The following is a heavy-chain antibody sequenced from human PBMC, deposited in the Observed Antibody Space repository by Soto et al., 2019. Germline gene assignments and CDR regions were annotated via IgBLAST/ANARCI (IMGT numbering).Heavy chain of an antibody. CDR3: ARARSGYSSGWYGRGFFDY. V-gene: IGHV1-69*01. CDR2: IIPIFGTA. Sequence: QVQLVQSGAEVKKPGSSVKVSCKASGGTFSSYAISWVRQAPGQGLEWMGGIIPIFGTANYAQKFQGRVTITADESTSTAYMELSSLRSEDTAVYYCARARSGYSSGWYGRGFFDYWGQGTLVTVCS. J-gene: IGHJ4*02. D-gene: IGHD6-19*01. CDR1: GGTFSSYA.